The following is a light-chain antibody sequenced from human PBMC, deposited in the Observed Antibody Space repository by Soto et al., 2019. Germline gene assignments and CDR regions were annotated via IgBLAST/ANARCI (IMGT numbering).Light chain of an antibody. CDR2: AAS. CDR3: QQSYSTLLT. CDR1: QSISSW. J-gene: IGKJ3*01. V-gene: IGKV1-39*01. Sequence: DIQMTQSPSSLSASVGDRVTITCRASQSISSWLNWYQQKRGKAPKLLIYAASSLQSGVPSRFSGSGSGTGFTLTISSLQPEDFATYYCQQSYSTLLTFGPGTKVD.